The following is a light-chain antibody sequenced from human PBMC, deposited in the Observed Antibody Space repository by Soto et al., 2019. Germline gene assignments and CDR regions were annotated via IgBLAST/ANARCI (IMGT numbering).Light chain of an antibody. CDR1: QSVSSY. CDR3: QQRSDWPLT. J-gene: IGKJ4*01. V-gene: IGKV3-11*01. CDR2: DAS. Sequence: ETVLTQSPATLSLSPGERATLSCRASQSVSSYLAWYQWKPGQAPRLLIYDASNRATGIPARFSGSGSGTDFTLTISSLEPEDFAVYYCQQRSDWPLTFGGGTEVEIK.